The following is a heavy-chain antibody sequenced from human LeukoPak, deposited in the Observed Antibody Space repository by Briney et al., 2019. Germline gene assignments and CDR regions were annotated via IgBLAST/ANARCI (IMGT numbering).Heavy chain of an antibody. J-gene: IGHJ5*02. CDR3: AREKLPHDFWSGYYSGAVDP. V-gene: IGHV3-21*01. Sequence: GGSLRLSCAAPGFTFDDYGMSWVRQAPGKGLEWVSSISSSTNYIYYADSVKGRFTISRDNAKNSLYLQMNSLRAEDTAMYYCAREKLPHDFWSGYYSGAVDPWGQGTQVTVSS. CDR2: ISSSTNYI. D-gene: IGHD3-3*01. CDR1: GFTFDDYG.